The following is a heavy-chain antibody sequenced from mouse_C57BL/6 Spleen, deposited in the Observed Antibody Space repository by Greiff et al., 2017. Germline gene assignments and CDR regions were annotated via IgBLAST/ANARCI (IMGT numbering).Heavy chain of an antibody. CDR1: GYSITSGYY. D-gene: IGHD3-2*02. J-gene: IGHJ2*01. CDR2: ISYDGSN. CDR3: ARSQTAQASFDY. Sequence: EVQLQQSGSGLVKPSQSLSLTCSVTGYSITSGYYWNWIRQFPGNKLEWMGYISYDGSNNYNPSLKNRNSITPDTSKNQFFLKLNSVTTEDTATYYCARSQTAQASFDYWGQGTTLTVSS. V-gene: IGHV3-6*01.